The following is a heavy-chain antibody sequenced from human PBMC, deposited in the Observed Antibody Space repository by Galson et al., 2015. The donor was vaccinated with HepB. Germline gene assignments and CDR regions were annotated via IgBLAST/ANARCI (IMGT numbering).Heavy chain of an antibody. D-gene: IGHD1-7*01. J-gene: IGHJ4*02. CDR3: ARGVRNYLYSDN. CDR1: GYTFSSYD. Sequence: SVKVSCKAFGYTFSSYDVTWVRQASGQGLEWMGWMNPKSGNTGYAPEFQDRVTMTGDTSMSTAYMELSSPRSEDTAVYYCARGVRNYLYSDNWGQGTLVTVSS. V-gene: IGHV1-8*01. CDR2: MNPKSGNT.